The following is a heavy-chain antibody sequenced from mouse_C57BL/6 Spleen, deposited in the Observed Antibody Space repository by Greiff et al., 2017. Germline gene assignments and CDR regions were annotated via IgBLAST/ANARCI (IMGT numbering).Heavy chain of an antibody. J-gene: IGHJ1*03. D-gene: IGHD2-1*01. Sequence: QVQLQQPGAELVRPGSSVKLSCKASGYTFTSYWMHWVKQRPIQGLEWIGNIDPSDSETHYNQKFKDKATLTVDKSSSTAYMQLSSLTSEDSAVYYCARCVYYGNRNWYFDVWGTGTTVTVSS. CDR2: IDPSDSET. CDR1: GYTFTSYW. CDR3: ARCVYYGNRNWYFDV. V-gene: IGHV1-52*01.